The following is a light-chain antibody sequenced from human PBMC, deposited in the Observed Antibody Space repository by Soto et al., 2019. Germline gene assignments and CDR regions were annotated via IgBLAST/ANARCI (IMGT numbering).Light chain of an antibody. CDR2: DVS. V-gene: IGLV2-14*01. CDR3: SSQGTSSTLV. Sequence: QSALTQPASVSGSPGQSITISCTGTSSDVGYYNYVSWYQQHPGKAPNLMIYDVSNRPSGVSNRFSGSKSGNTASLTISGLQAEDEADYYCSSQGTSSTLVFGGATKLTVL. J-gene: IGLJ2*01. CDR1: SSDVGYYNY.